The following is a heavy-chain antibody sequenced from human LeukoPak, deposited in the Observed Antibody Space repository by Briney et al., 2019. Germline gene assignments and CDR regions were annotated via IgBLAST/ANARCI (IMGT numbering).Heavy chain of an antibody. D-gene: IGHD3-10*01. CDR1: GGSFSGYY. J-gene: IGHJ4*02. Sequence: SETLSLTCAVYGGSFSGYYWSWIRQPPGKGLEWIGEINHSGSTNYNPSLKSRVTISVDTPKNQFSLKLSSVTAADTAVYYCARARNPDYYGSGSYYNRWGQGTLVTVSS. CDR3: ARARNPDYYGSGSYYNR. V-gene: IGHV4-34*01. CDR2: INHSGST.